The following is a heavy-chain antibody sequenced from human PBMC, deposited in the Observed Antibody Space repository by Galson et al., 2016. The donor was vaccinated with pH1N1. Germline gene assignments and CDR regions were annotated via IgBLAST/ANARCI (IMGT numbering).Heavy chain of an antibody. CDR2: INCGNGDT. V-gene: IGHV1-3*01. D-gene: IGHD4-17*01. CDR1: GYTFPTYG. CDR3: VKGGDFDQ. Sequence: SVKVSCKASGYTFPTYGIHWVRQAPGQRLQWMGWINCGNGDTRYAERFQGRVTISRDTSTTTLYMDLTNLRPEDTAVFYCVKGGDFDQWGQGTLVTVSS. J-gene: IGHJ4*02.